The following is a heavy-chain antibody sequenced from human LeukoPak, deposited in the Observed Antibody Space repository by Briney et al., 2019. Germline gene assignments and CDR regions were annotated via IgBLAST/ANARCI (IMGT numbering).Heavy chain of an antibody. CDR3: AKDLRGRYFDWSQYYFDY. CDR2: ISGSGGST. Sequence: GGSLRLSCAAFGFTFSSYAMSWVRQAPGKGLEWVSAISGSGGSTYYADSVKGRFTISRDNSKNTLYLQMNSLRAEDTAVYYCAKDLRGRYFDWSQYYFDYWGQGTLVTVSS. CDR1: GFTFSSYA. V-gene: IGHV3-23*01. J-gene: IGHJ4*02. D-gene: IGHD3-9*01.